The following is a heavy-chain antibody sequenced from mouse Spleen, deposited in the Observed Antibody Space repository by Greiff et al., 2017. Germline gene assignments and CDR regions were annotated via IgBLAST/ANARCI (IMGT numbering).Heavy chain of an antibody. CDR1: GFTFSSYA. Sequence: DVKLVESGGGLVKLGGSLKLSCAASGFTFSSYAMSWVRQTPEKRLEWVATISSGGGNTYYPDSVKGRFTISRDNAKNTLYLQMSSLKSEDTAMYYCARHTYGSSPSYWGQGTTLTVSS. CDR2: ISSGGGNT. V-gene: IGHV5-9*04. CDR3: ARHTYGSSPSY. D-gene: IGHD1-1*01. J-gene: IGHJ2*01.